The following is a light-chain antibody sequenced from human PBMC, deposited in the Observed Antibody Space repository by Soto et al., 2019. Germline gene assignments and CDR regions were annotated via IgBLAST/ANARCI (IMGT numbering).Light chain of an antibody. CDR1: QSISINY. CDR3: QQRTNWPLT. V-gene: IGKV3D-20*02. CDR2: GAS. Sequence: EIVLTQSPGTLSLSLGERATLSCRASQSISINYLAWYQQKPGQAPRLLIYGASSRASGIPDRFSGSGSGTDFTLTISRVEPEDFAVYYCQQRTNWPLTFGGGTKVEI. J-gene: IGKJ4*01.